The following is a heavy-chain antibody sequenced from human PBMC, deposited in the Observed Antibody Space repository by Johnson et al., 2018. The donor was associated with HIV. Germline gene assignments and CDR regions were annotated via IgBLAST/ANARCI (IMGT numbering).Heavy chain of an antibody. CDR3: SYAFDI. CDR1: GFFFSGSA. V-gene: IGHV3-73*02. Sequence: VQLVESGGGLVQPGGSLKLSCAASGFFFSGSAMHWVRQASGKGLEWVGRIRSKANNYATTYAASLKGRFTISRDDSKNTAYLQMNSLKTEDTAVYYCSYAFDIWGQGTMVTV. CDR2: IRSKANNYAT. J-gene: IGHJ3*02.